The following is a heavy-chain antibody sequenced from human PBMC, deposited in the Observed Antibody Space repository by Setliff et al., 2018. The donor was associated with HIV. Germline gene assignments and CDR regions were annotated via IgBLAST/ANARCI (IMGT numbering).Heavy chain of an antibody. D-gene: IGHD6-13*01. CDR1: GYTFVDDG. V-gene: IGHV1-18*01. J-gene: IGHJ4*02. Sequence: ASVKVSCKASGYTFVDDGITWVRQAPGQGLEWMGWIGAYNGDTKYAQKFQDRVTMTIDTSTSTAYMELRSLRSDDTAVYYCARDLAAAGTLGYWGQGTLVTVSS. CDR3: ARDLAAAGTLGY. CDR2: IGAYNGDT.